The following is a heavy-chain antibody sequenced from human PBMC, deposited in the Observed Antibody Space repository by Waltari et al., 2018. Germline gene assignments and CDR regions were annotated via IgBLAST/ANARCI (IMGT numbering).Heavy chain of an antibody. CDR1: GSNFNTHR. Sequence: VQLVESGCGLVQPGGSLRLSCASFGSNFNTHRMHWVRTAPGKGLGWVSRINSEGSSTSYADSVKGRFTISRDNAKNTLYLEMKSLRAEDTAVYYCAAPGGNDLEYLQRWGQGTLVTVSS. CDR2: INSEGSST. J-gene: IGHJ1*01. D-gene: IGHD2-15*01. CDR3: AAPGGNDLEYLQR. V-gene: IGHV3-74*01.